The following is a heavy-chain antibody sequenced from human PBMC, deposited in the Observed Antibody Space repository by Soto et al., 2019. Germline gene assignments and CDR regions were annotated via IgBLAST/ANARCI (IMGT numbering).Heavy chain of an antibody. V-gene: IGHV3-30-3*01. Sequence: QVQLVESGGGVVQPGRSLRLSCAASGFTFSSYAMHWVRQAPGKGLEWVAVISYDGSNKYYADSVKGRFTISRDNSKNTLYLQMNSLRAEDTAVYYCARDYGDLYYFDYWGQGTLVTVSS. CDR1: GFTFSSYA. CDR2: ISYDGSNK. J-gene: IGHJ4*02. CDR3: ARDYGDLYYFDY. D-gene: IGHD4-17*01.